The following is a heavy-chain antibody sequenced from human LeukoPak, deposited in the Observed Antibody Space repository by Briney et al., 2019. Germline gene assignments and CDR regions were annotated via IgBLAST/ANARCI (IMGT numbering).Heavy chain of an antibody. CDR3: ANRRRAPRGYGMDV. CDR1: GGTFSSYD. CDR2: IIPIFGTA. D-gene: IGHD1-1*01. V-gene: IGHV1-69*13. J-gene: IGHJ6*02. Sequence: ASVKVSCKASGGTFSSYDISWVRQAPGQGLEWMGGIIPIFGTANYAQKFQGRVTITADESTSTAYMELSSLRSEDTAVYYCANRRRAPRGYGMDVWGQGITVTVSS.